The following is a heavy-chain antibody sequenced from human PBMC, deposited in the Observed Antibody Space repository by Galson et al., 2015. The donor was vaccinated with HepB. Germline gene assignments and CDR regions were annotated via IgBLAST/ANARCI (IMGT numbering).Heavy chain of an antibody. Sequence: SVKVSCKVSGYTLTELCMHWVRQAPGKGLEWMGGFDPEDGETIYAQKFQGRVTMTEDTSTDTAYMELSSLRSEDTAVYYCATERSSIAARQGAFDIWGQGTMVTVSS. D-gene: IGHD6-6*01. J-gene: IGHJ3*02. V-gene: IGHV1-24*01. CDR3: ATERSSIAARQGAFDI. CDR2: FDPEDGET. CDR1: GYTLTELC.